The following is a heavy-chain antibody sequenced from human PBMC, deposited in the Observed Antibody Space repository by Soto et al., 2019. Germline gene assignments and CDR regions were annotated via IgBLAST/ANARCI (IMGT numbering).Heavy chain of an antibody. V-gene: IGHV4-59*08. J-gene: IGHJ4*02. CDR2: ISSRATT. D-gene: IGHD2-15*01. CDR1: GGSISSDC. CDR3: VRHYCDGGNCYQFDH. Sequence: SETLSLTCTVSGGSISSDCCSWIRQSPGKGLEWIGVISSRATTNYNPSLKSRAIVSIDTSKNQFSLKLFSVTAADTAVYYCVRHYCDGGNCYQFDHWGQGTPVTVSS.